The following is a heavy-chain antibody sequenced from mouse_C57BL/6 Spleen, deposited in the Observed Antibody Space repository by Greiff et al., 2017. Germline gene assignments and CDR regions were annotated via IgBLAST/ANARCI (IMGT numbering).Heavy chain of an antibody. D-gene: IGHD1-1*01. CDR1: GYAFSSYW. J-gene: IGHJ2*01. Sequence: VQLQQSGAELVKPGASVKISCKASGYAFSSYWMNWAKQRPGKGLEWIGQIYPGDGDTNYNGKFKGKATLTADKSSSTAYMQLSSLTSEDSAVYFCARYNYGSSYFDYWGQGTTLTVSS. CDR2: IYPGDGDT. V-gene: IGHV1-80*01. CDR3: ARYNYGSSYFDY.